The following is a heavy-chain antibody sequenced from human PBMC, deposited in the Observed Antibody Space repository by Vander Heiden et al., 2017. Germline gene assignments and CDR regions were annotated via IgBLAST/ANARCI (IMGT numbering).Heavy chain of an antibody. V-gene: IGHV4-39*01. Sequence: QLQMRESGPGRMKPSETLSPTCTVAGASIHDGRHIWAGTSQPPGKCPASIGSICYSGNNYYDPSLESRVTIAADMSKNQCSLKLSSVTAADTAVYYCASTSSETAYSSPGDKCDVWGQGTMVTVSS. J-gene: IGHJ3*01. CDR1: GASIHDGRHI. CDR2: ICYSGNN. D-gene: IGHD4-17*01. CDR3: ASTSSETAYSSPGDKCDV.